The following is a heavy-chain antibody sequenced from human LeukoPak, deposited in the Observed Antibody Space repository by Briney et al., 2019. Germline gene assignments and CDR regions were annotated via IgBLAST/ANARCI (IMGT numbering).Heavy chain of an antibody. V-gene: IGHV1-2*02. Sequence: ASVKVSCKASGGTFSSYAISWVRQAPGQGLEWMGWINPNSGGTNYAQKFQGRVTMTRDTSISTAYMELSRLRSDDTAVYYCARGSRGCYYYYWGQGTLVTVSS. D-gene: IGHD1-26*01. J-gene: IGHJ4*02. CDR1: GGTFSSYA. CDR3: ARGSRGCYYYY. CDR2: INPNSGGT.